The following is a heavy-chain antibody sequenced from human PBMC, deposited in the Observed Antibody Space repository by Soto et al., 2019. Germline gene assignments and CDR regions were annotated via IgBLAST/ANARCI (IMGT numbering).Heavy chain of an antibody. D-gene: IGHD6-13*01. CDR2: ISYDGSNK. V-gene: IGHV3-30*18. Sequence: QVQLVESGGGVVQPGRSLRLSCAASGFTFSSYGMHWVRQAPGKGLEWVAVISYDGSNKYYADSVKGRFTISRDNSKNTLYLQMNSLRAEDTAVYYCAKDNGYSSSWYLRPVGWFDPWGQGTLVTVSS. J-gene: IGHJ5*02. CDR3: AKDNGYSSSWYLRPVGWFDP. CDR1: GFTFSSYG.